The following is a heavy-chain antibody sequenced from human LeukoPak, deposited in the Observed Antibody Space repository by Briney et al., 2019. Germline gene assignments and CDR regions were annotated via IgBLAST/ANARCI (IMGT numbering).Heavy chain of an antibody. Sequence: GGSLRLSCAASGFTFDDYAMHWVRQAPGKGLEWVSGISWNSGSIGYADSVKGRFTISRDNAKNSLYLQMNSLRAEDTALYYCAKDIGPPARIAAAGTHSVYYYYGMDVWGQGTTVTVSS. J-gene: IGHJ6*02. V-gene: IGHV3-9*01. CDR2: ISWNSGSI. D-gene: IGHD6-13*01. CDR3: AKDIGPPARIAAAGTHSVYYYYGMDV. CDR1: GFTFDDYA.